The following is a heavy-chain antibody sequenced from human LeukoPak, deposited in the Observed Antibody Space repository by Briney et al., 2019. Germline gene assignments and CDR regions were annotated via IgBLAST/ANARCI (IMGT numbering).Heavy chain of an antibody. CDR3: STSRPDRFIDS. CDR1: GFPFSSYS. J-gene: IGHJ4*02. CDR2: ISSSSSYI. Sequence: GGSLRLSCAASGFPFSSYSMNWVRQAPGEGLEWVSSISSSSSYIYYADSVKGRFTISRDNAQRSVHLQIFSLRPEDTALYYCSTSRPDRFIDSWGQGTLVTVST. D-gene: IGHD1-14*01. V-gene: IGHV3-21*04.